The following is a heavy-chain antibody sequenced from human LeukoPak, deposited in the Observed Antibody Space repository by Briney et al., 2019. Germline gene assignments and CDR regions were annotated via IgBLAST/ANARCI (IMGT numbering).Heavy chain of an antibody. Sequence: SETLSLTCTVSGGSISSGGYYWSWIRQHPGKGLEWIGYIYYGGSTYYNPSLKSRVTISVDTSKNQFSLKLSSVTAADTAVYYCARLLVVVPAATRFDPWGQGTLVTVSS. D-gene: IGHD2-2*01. CDR1: GGSISSGGYY. V-gene: IGHV4-31*03. CDR3: ARLLVVVPAATRFDP. CDR2: IYYGGST. J-gene: IGHJ5*02.